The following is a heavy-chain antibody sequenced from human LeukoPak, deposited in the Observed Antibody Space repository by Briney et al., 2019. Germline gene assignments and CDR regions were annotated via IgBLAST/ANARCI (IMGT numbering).Heavy chain of an antibody. J-gene: IGHJ3*01. V-gene: IGHV4-39*07. CDR2: IYYSGST. CDR3: AGGRGSPYYVEAFDV. Sequence: SETLSLTCTVSGGSISSSSYYWGWIRQPPGKGLEWIGSIYYSGSTYYNPSLKSRVTISVDTSRNQFSLKLSSVAAADTAVYYCAGGRGSPYYVEAFDVWGQGTMVTVSS. D-gene: IGHD3-22*01. CDR1: GGSISSSSYY.